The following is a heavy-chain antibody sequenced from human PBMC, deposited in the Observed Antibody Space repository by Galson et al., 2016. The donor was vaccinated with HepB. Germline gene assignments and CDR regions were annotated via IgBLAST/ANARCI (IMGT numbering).Heavy chain of an antibody. CDR3: TRGCYFDQ. J-gene: IGHJ4*02. CDR1: GDSVSSNSAS. V-gene: IGHV6-1*01. CDR2: TYYRSKWYN. Sequence: CAISGDSVSSNSASWSWIRQSPSRGLEWLGRTYYRSKWYNEYAVSVKSRITINPDTSKNQYSLQLNSVTPEDTAGYYCTRGCYFDQWGQGTLVTFSS.